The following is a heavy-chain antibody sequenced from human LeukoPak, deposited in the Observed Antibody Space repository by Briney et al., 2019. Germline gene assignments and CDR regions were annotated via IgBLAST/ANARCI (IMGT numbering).Heavy chain of an antibody. V-gene: IGHV3-23*01. Sequence: GGSLRLSCAASGFTFSSFAMSWVRQPQGRGLEWVSGIRGIDGSTYYADSVKGRFTISRDNSKNTLYLQMNSLRAEDTAVYYCAREWASYDRSGYYPFDHWGQGTLVTVSS. CDR2: IRGIDGST. J-gene: IGHJ4*02. CDR1: GFTFSSFA. D-gene: IGHD3-22*01. CDR3: AREWASYDRSGYYPFDH.